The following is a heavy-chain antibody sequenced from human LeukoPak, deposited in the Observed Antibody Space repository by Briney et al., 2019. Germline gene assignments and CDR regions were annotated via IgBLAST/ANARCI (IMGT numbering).Heavy chain of an antibody. D-gene: IGHD3/OR15-3a*01. CDR2: IYHSGST. CDR3: ARLDLGKFDP. V-gene: IGHV4-38-2*01. CDR1: GYSISSVYY. J-gene: IGHJ5*02. Sequence: SETLSLTCAVSGYSISSVYYWGWIRQPPGKGLEWIGSIYHSGSTYYNPSLKSRVTISVDTSKNQFSLKLSSVTAADTAVYYCARLDLGKFDPWGQGTLVTVSS.